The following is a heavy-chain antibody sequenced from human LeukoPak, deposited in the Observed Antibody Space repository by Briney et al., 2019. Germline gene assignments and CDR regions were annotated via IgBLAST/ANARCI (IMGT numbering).Heavy chain of an antibody. CDR3: ARTGYCSSTSCYTFHSYYYYGMDV. CDR1: GYTFTSYD. V-gene: IGHV1-8*01. CDR2: MNPNSGNT. J-gene: IGHJ6*02. Sequence: AASVKVSCKASGYTFTSYDINWVRQATGQGLEWMGWMNPNSGNTGYAQKFQGRVTMTRNTSISTAYMELSSLRSEDTAVYYCARTGYCSSTSCYTFHSYYYYGMDVWGQGTTVTVSS. D-gene: IGHD2-2*02.